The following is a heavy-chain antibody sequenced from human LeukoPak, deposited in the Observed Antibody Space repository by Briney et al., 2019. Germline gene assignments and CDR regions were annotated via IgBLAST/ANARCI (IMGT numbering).Heavy chain of an antibody. J-gene: IGHJ3*02. CDR1: GNTFTNYW. CDR2: IYLGDSDT. Sequence: KCGESLKISCKGSGNTFTNYWIGWVRQMPGKGLEWMGIIYLGDSDTTYSPSFQGQVTMSADKSISPAYLQWSNLKASDTAMYYCATESGEELPPDSFDIWGQGTMVIVSS. D-gene: IGHD3-10*01. V-gene: IGHV5-51*01. CDR3: ATESGEELPPDSFDI.